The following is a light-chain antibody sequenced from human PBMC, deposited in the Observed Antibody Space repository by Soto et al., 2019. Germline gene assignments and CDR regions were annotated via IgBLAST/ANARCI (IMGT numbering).Light chain of an antibody. J-gene: IGLJ1*01. Sequence: QSVLTQPASVSGSPGQSITISWTGASSDVGGFDHVSWYQQHPGKVPRLLIYDVSSRPSGVSDRFSGSKSGNTASLTISGLQAEDEADYYCNSFTTTNTYVFGTGTKLTVL. V-gene: IGLV2-14*03. CDR1: SSDVGGFDH. CDR3: NSFTTTNTYV. CDR2: DVS.